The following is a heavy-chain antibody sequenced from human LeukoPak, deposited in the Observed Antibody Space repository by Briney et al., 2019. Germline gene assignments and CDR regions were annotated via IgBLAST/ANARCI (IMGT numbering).Heavy chain of an antibody. D-gene: IGHD3-22*01. CDR2: ISSSGSTI. V-gene: IGHV3-11*01. CDR3: ARSGDSSGYFREITLYYFDY. CDR1: GFTFTDYY. J-gene: IGHJ4*02. Sequence: GGSLRLSCAASGFTFTDYYMSWIRQAPGKGLEWVSYISSSGSTIHYADSVKGRFTISRDNAKNSLYLQMNSLRAEDTAVYYCARSGDSSGYFREITLYYFDYWGQGILATVSS.